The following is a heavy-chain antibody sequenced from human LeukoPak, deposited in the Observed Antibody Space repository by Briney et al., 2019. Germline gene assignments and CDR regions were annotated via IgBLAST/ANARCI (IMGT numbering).Heavy chain of an antibody. D-gene: IGHD5-18*01. CDR3: AKGKYSYTTYFDY. J-gene: IGHJ4*02. V-gene: IGHV3-23*01. CDR2: ISGSGGST. Sequence: AISGSGGSTYYADSVKGRFTISRDNSKNTLYLQMNSLRAEDTAVYYCAKGKYSYTTYFDYWGQGTLVTVSS.